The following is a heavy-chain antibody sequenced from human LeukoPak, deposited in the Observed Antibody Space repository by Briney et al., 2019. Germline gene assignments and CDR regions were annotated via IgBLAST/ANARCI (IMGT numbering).Heavy chain of an antibody. J-gene: IGHJ5*02. V-gene: IGHV4-31*03. CDR2: IYYSGST. D-gene: IGHD6-13*01. CDR1: GGSISSGGYY. CDR3: AREGYSSAAGFDP. Sequence: PSETLSLTCTVSGGSISSGGYYWSWIRQHPGKGLEWIGYIYYSGSTYYNPSLKSRVTISVDTSKNQFSLKLSSVTAADTAVYYCAREGYSSAAGFDPWGQGTLVTVSS.